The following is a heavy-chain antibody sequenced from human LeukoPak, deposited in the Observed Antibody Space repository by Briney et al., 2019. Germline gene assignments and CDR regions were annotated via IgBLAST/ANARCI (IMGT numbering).Heavy chain of an antibody. D-gene: IGHD1-26*01. J-gene: IGHJ4*02. Sequence: SDTLSLTCSVSVGSIGRSSYYWGWPRQPPGKGLEWIGSIYYRGDTYYNPSLNSRVNISVHTSRNQFSLKLGSVAAADTAIYYCARHGSITTGAFTYWGQGTLVTVSS. V-gene: IGHV4-39*01. CDR1: VGSIGRSSYY. CDR2: IYYRGDT. CDR3: ARHGSITTGAFTY.